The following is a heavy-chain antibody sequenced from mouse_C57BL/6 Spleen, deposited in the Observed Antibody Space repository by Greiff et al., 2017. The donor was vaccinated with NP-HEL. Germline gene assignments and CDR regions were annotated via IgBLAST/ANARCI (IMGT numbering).Heavy chain of an antibody. J-gene: IGHJ2*01. Sequence: EVKLVESGGDLVKPGGSLKLSCAASGFTFSSYGMSWVRQTPDKRLEWVATISSGGSYTYYPDRVKGRFTISRDNAKNTLYLQMSSLKSEDTAMYYCARQGDYDLNFDYWGQGTTLTVSS. V-gene: IGHV5-6*01. CDR3: ARQGDYDLNFDY. CDR1: GFTFSSYG. D-gene: IGHD2-4*01. CDR2: ISSGGSYT.